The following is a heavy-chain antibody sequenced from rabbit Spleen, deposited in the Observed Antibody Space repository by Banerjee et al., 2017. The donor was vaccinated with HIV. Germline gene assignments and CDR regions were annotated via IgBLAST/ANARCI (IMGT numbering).Heavy chain of an antibody. V-gene: IGHV1S40*01. J-gene: IGHJ4*01. D-gene: IGHD4-2*01. CDR2: ISGSGTT. Sequence: QSLEESGGDLVKPGASLTLTCTASGFTLSSYWMSWVRQAPGKGLEWIGYISGSGTTYYATWAKGRFTISKTSSTVTLQMTSLTAADTATYFCARDLTGSTWYLDLWGPGTLVTVS. CDR1: GFTLSSYW. CDR3: ARDLTGSTWYLDL.